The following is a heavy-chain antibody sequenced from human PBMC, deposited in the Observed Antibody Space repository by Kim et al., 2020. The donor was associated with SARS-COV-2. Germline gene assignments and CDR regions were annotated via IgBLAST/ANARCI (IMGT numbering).Heavy chain of an antibody. CDR2: ISYDGSNK. CDR1: GFTFSSYA. Sequence: GGSLRLSCAASGFTFSSYAMHWVRQAPGKGLEWVAVISYDGSNKYYADFVKGRFTISRDNSKNTLYLQMNSLRAEDTAVYYCARDPLIVVVIAYYFDYWGQGTLVTVSS. D-gene: IGHD2-21*01. CDR3: ARDPLIVVVIAYYFDY. V-gene: IGHV3-30-3*01. J-gene: IGHJ4*02.